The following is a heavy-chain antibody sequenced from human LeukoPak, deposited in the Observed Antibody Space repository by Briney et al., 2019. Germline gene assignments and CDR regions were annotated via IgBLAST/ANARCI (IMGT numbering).Heavy chain of an antibody. CDR1: GFTFSSYG. J-gene: IGHJ6*04. CDR3: AKASYSSGWYAFYYYYGMGV. V-gene: IGHV3-30*18. CDR2: ISSDGSNK. D-gene: IGHD6-19*01. Sequence: GGSLRLSCTASGFTFSSYGMHRVREAPGKGQEWVAVISSDGSNKYYADSVKGRFTISRDNSKNTLYLQMNSLRAEDTAVYYCAKASYSSGWYAFYYYYGMGVWGKGTTVTVSS.